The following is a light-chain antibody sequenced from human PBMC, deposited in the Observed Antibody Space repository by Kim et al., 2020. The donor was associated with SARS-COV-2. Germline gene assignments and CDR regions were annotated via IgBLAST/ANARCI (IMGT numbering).Light chain of an antibody. V-gene: IGLV3-21*04. CDR3: QVWDSSSDHRV. J-gene: IGLJ3*02. CDR1: NIGSKS. CDR2: YDS. Sequence: PGKTAKITCGENNIGSKSVHWYQQKPGQAPVLVIYYDSDRPSGIPERFSGSNSGNTATLTISRVEAGDEADYYCQVWDSSSDHRVFGGGTQLTVL.